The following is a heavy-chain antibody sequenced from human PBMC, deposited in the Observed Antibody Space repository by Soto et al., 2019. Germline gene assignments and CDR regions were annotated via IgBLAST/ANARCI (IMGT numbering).Heavy chain of an antibody. Sequence: XSVKVSYKASGYSFTSYYMHWVRQAPGQGLEWMGIINPSGGSTSYAQKFQGRVTMTRDTSTSTVYMELSSLRSEDTAVYYCARDRQNTSGYSNTYGMDVWGQGTTVTVSS. CDR3: ARDRQNTSGYSNTYGMDV. D-gene: IGHD6-13*01. CDR2: INPSGGST. V-gene: IGHV1-46*01. J-gene: IGHJ6*02. CDR1: GYSFTSYY.